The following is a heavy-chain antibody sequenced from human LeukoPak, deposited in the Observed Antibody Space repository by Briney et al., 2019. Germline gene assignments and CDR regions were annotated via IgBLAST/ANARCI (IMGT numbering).Heavy chain of an antibody. J-gene: IGHJ4*02. V-gene: IGHV3-48*02. CDR3: ARALLGGQYYFDY. D-gene: IGHD2-15*01. CDR1: GFTFSSYS. Sequence: QPGGSLRPSCAASGFTFSSYSMNWVRQAPGKGLEWVSYISSSSSTIYYADSVKGRFTISRDNAKNSLYLQMNSLRDDDTAVYFCARALLGGQYYFDYWGQGTLVTVSS. CDR2: ISSSSSTI.